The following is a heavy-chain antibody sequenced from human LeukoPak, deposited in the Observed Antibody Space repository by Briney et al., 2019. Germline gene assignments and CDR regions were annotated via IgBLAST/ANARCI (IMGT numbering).Heavy chain of an antibody. Sequence: GASVKVSCKASGGTFSSYAISWVRQAPGQGLEWMGRIIPILGTANYAQKFQGRVTITTDESTSTAYMELSSLRSEDTAVYYCARDSPPLLSRGSSGLGYFDLWGRGTLVTVSS. CDR1: GGTFSSYA. J-gene: IGHJ2*01. V-gene: IGHV1-69*11. CDR3: ARDSPPLLSRGSSGLGYFDL. CDR2: IIPILGTA. D-gene: IGHD6-6*01.